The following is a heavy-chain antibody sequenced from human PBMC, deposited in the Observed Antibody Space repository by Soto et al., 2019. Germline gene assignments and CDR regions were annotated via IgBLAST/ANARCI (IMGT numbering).Heavy chain of an antibody. D-gene: IGHD3-10*01. J-gene: IGHJ4*02. CDR2: IYYSGST. CDR1: GASINSGDYY. V-gene: IGHV4-30-4*01. CDR3: ARILMNYYRLDY. Sequence: SETMSLTCTVSGASINSGDYYWSWIRQPPGKGLEWIGHIYYSGSTYYNPSLKSRAGISVDSSKSQVSLKLTSVTAADSAVYFWARILMNYYRLDYWGQGALVTVSS.